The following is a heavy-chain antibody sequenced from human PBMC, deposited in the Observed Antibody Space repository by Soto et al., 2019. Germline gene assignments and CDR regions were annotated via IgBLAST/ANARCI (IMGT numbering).Heavy chain of an antibody. V-gene: IGHV3-21*01. CDR1: GFTFRHYS. D-gene: IGHD3-22*01. CDR3: ARDGAEDFYDSTGYFKY. CDR2: NSSSSSYI. J-gene: IGHJ4*02. Sequence: EVQLVESGGGLVKPGVSLRLSCAASGFTFRHYSMHWVRQAPGKGLEWVSSNSSSSSYILYADSVKGRFTISRDNAKNSVYLQMNSLRAEDTAVYFCARDGAEDFYDSTGYFKYWGQGTLVTASS.